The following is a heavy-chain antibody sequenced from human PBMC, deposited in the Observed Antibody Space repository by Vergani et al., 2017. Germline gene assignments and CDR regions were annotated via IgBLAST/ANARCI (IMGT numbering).Heavy chain of an antibody. CDR2: ISGSGGST. Sequence: EVQLLESGGGLVQPGGSLRLSCAASEFTFSNYAMNWVRQAPGKGLEWVSAISGSGGSTYYADSVKGRFTISRDNSKNTLYLQMNSLRAEDTAVYYCAKDSSGWYSPVYWGQGTLVTVSS. J-gene: IGHJ4*02. D-gene: IGHD6-19*01. V-gene: IGHV3-23*01. CDR3: AKDSSGWYSPVY. CDR1: EFTFSNYA.